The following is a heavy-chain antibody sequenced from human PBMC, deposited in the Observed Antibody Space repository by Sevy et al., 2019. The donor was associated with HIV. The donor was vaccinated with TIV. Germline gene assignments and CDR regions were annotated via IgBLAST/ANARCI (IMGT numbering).Heavy chain of an antibody. D-gene: IGHD3-9*01. J-gene: IGHJ4*02. CDR3: ARGDRVLRYFDWFPSPYFDY. CDR2: ISSSGSTI. CDR1: GFTFSDYY. Sequence: GGSLRLSCAASGFTFSDYYMSWIRQAPGKGLEWVSYISSSGSTIYYADSVKGRFTISRDNAKNSLYLQMNSLRAEDTAVYYSARGDRVLRYFDWFPSPYFDYWGQGTLVTVSS. V-gene: IGHV3-11*01.